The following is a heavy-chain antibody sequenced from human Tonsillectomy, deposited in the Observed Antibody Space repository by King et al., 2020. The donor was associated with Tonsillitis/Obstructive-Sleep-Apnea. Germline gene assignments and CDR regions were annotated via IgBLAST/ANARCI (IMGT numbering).Heavy chain of an antibody. V-gene: IGHV4-31*03. D-gene: IGHD2-2*01. CDR3: ARAGRSSTSCPKYFQH. CDR1: GGSISSGGYY. CDR2: IYYSGST. J-gene: IGHJ1*01. Sequence: QLQESGPGLVKPSQTLSLTCTVSGGSISSGGYYWSWIRQHPGKGLEWIGYIYYSGSTYYNPSLKSRVTISVDTSKNQFSLKLSSVTAADTAVYYCARAGRSSTSCPKYFQHWGQGTLVTVSS.